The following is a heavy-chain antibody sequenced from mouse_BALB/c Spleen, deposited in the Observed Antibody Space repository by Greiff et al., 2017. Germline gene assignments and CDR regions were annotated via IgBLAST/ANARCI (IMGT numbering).Heavy chain of an antibody. Sequence: EVQLVESGGGLVKPGGSLKLSCAASGFTFSSYAMSWVRQTPEKRLEWVASISSGGSTYYPDSVKGRFTISRDNARNILYLQMSSLRSEDTAMYYGARLYYVVGGPAMNYGVKEPQSPSPQ. J-gene: IGHJ4*01. V-gene: IGHV5-6-5*01. CDR1: GFTFSSYA. CDR2: ISSGGST. CDR3: ARLYYVVGGPAMNY. D-gene: IGHD2-1*01.